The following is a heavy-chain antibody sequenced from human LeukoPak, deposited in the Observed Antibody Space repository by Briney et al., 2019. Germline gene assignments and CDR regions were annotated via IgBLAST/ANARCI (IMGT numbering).Heavy chain of an antibody. CDR2: ISAYNGNT. Sequence: ASVKVSCKASGYTFTSYGISWVRQAPGQGLEWMGWISAYNGNTNYAQKLQGRVTMTTDTSTSTAYMELRSLRSGDTAVYYCARGGDLDYDILTGYYNVMYNWFDPWGQGTLVTVSS. CDR3: ARGGDLDYDILTGYYNVMYNWFDP. CDR1: GYTFTSYG. V-gene: IGHV1-18*01. J-gene: IGHJ5*02. D-gene: IGHD3-9*01.